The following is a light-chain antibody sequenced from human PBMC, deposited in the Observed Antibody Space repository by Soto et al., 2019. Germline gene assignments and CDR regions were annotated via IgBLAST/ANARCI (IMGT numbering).Light chain of an antibody. CDR1: QSVSSY. Sequence: EIVLTQSPATLSLSPGERATLSCRASQSVSSYLAWYQQKPGQAPRLLIYDASNRATGIPARFSGSGSGTDFTLPISSQEPEDFAVYYCQQRSNWPPGYTFGQGTKLEIK. CDR2: DAS. J-gene: IGKJ2*01. CDR3: QQRSNWPPGYT. V-gene: IGKV3-11*01.